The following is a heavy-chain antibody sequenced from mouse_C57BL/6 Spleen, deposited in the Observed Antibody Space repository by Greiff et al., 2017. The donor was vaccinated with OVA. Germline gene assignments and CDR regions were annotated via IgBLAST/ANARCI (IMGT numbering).Heavy chain of an antibody. Sequence: VQLQQPGAELVRPGTSVKLSCKASGYTFTSYWMHWVKQRPGQGLEWIGVIDPSDSYTNYNQKFKGKATLTVDTSSSTAYMQLSSLTSEDSAVYYCARSDGYTGYYAMDYWGQGTSVTVSS. J-gene: IGHJ4*01. CDR2: IDPSDSYT. D-gene: IGHD2-3*01. CDR3: ARSDGYTGYYAMDY. CDR1: GYTFTSYW. V-gene: IGHV1-59*01.